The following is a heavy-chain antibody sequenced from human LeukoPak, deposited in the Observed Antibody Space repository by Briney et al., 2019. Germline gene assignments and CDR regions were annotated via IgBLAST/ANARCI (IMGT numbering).Heavy chain of an antibody. CDR2: IYSGGST. Sequence: GGSLRLSCAASGFTVISNYMSWVRQAPGKGLEWVSVIYSGGSTYYADSVKGRFTISRDNSKNTLYLQMNSLRAEDTAVYYCARVVIAVAIDAFDIWGQGTMVTVSS. J-gene: IGHJ3*02. CDR1: GFTVISNY. CDR3: ARVVIAVAIDAFDI. D-gene: IGHD6-19*01. V-gene: IGHV3-53*01.